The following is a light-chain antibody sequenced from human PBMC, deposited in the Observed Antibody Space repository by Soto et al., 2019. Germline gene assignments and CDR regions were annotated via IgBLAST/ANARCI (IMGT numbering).Light chain of an antibody. Sequence: QSSLTQPPSVSGTPGQSVTISCTGTSTDFLSYNRVSWYHQPPGTAPKLITYEASNRPSGVPDRFSGSKSGNTASLTISGLQAADEADYYCSLYTSENTYVFGTGTKVIVL. CDR1: STDFLSYNR. J-gene: IGLJ1*01. V-gene: IGLV2-18*01. CDR2: EAS. CDR3: SLYTSENTYV.